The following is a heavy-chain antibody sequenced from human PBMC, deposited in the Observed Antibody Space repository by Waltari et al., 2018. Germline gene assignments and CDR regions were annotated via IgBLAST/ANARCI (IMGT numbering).Heavy chain of an antibody. V-gene: IGHV1-8*03. CDR1: GYTLTTYD. CDR2: MNPNSGNT. CDR3: ASTGEADFDY. Sequence: VPLVQSGAEVKKPGASVKVSCKASGYTLTTYDINCVRKATGQGLEWMGWMNPNSGNTGYAQKFQGRVTITRNTSISTAYMELSSLRSEDTAVYYCASTGEADFDYWGQGTLVTVSS. J-gene: IGHJ4*02.